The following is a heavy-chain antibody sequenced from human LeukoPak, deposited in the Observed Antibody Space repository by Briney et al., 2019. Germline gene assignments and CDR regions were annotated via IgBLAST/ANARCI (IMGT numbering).Heavy chain of an antibody. CDR3: AKPDSSRYYLRPFDY. Sequence: GRSLRLSCAASGFTFSIYGMHWVRQAPGKGLEWVAVISYDGNNKYFADSVKGRFTISRDNSKNTLYLQMNSLRVEDTAVYYCAKPDSSRYYLRPFDYWGQGTLVTVSS. J-gene: IGHJ4*02. D-gene: IGHD3-22*01. CDR2: ISYDGNNK. CDR1: GFTFSIYG. V-gene: IGHV3-30*18.